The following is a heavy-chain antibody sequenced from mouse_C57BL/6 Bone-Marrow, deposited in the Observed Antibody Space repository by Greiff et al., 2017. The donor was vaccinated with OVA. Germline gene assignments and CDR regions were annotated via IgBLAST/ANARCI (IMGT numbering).Heavy chain of an antibody. V-gene: IGHV14-4*01. CDR1: GFNIKDDY. J-gene: IGHJ2*01. D-gene: IGHD2-1*01. CDR2: IDPENGDT. CDR3: TSYGNYGGYFDY. Sequence: EVQLVESGAELVRPGASVKLSCTASGFNIKDDYMHWVKQRTEQGLEWIGWIDPENGDTEYASKFQGKATITADTSSNTAYLQLSSLTSEDTAVYYCTSYGNYGGYFDYWGQGTTLTVSS.